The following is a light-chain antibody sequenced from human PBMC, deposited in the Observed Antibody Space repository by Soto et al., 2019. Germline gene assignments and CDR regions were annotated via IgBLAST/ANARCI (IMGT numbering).Light chain of an antibody. V-gene: IGKV1-39*01. CDR1: QGGSAY. Sequence: DLQMTQSPSSLSASVGDRVSITCRASQGGSAYLLWYQQTPGKAPKLLIYAASNLLSGVPSRFSDSGSGTNFTRTISSLQHEDFPTYYWQQSYRTPHTFGQRTKLETK. J-gene: IGKJ2*01. CDR2: AAS. CDR3: QQSYRTPHT.